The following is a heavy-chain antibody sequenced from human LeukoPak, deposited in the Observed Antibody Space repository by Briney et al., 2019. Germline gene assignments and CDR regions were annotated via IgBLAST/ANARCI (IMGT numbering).Heavy chain of an antibody. CDR2: ISAYNGNT. CDR1: GYTFTSYG. CDR3: ARSPYDTATPLDY. J-gene: IGHJ4*02. D-gene: IGHD5-18*01. V-gene: IGHV1-18*01. Sequence: ASVKVSCKSSGYTFTSYGISWVRQAPGQGLEWMGWISAYNGNTNYAQKLQGRVTITRDTSASTAYMELSSLRSEDTAVYYCARSPYDTATPLDYWGQGTLVTVSS.